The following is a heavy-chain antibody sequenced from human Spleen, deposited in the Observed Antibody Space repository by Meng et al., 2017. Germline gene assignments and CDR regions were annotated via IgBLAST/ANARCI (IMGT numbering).Heavy chain of an antibody. D-gene: IGHD2-2*01. CDR2: VSYTGST. V-gene: IGHV4-39*01. Sequence: QLQLQESGPGLVKPSETLSSTCTVSGGSISINNIYWGWVRQSPGKGLEWIGSVSYTGSTYYNPSLKSRLTISVDASKSQFSLKLNSVTAADTSFYYCARLNWGTGAAMIDNWGQGTLVTVSS. CDR3: ARLNWGTGAAMIDN. J-gene: IGHJ4*02. CDR1: GGSISINNIY.